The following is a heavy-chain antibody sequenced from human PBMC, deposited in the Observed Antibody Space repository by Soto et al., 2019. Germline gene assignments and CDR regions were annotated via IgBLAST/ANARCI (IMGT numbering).Heavy chain of an antibody. CDR2: ISWNSGSI. D-gene: IGHD6-19*01. V-gene: IGHV3-9*01. CDR1: GFTFDDYA. Sequence: EVQLVESGGGLVQPGRSLRLSCAASGFTFDDYAMHWVRQAPGKGLEWVSGISWNSGSIGYADSVKGRFTISRDNAKNSLYLQMNSLRAEDTALYYCAKDTFSVAGTGFDYWGQGTLVTVSS. CDR3: AKDTFSVAGTGFDY. J-gene: IGHJ4*02.